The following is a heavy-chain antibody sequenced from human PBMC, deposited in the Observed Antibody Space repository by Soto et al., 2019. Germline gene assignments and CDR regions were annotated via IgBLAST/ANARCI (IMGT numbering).Heavy chain of an antibody. CDR2: INSDGSST. V-gene: IGHV3-74*01. D-gene: IGHD4-17*01. CDR1: GFTFSSYW. CDR3: ARVYGDYEWYFDY. Sequence: GGSLRLSCAASGFTFSSYWMHWVRQAPGKGLVWVSRINSDGSSTSYADSVKGRFTIPRDNAKNTLYLQMNSLRAEDTAVYYCARVYGDYEWYFDYWGQGTLVTVSS. J-gene: IGHJ4*02.